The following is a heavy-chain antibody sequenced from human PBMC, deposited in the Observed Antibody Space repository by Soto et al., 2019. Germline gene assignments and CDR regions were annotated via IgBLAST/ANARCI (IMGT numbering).Heavy chain of an antibody. V-gene: IGHV1-3*01. Sequence: ASVKVSCKASGYTCTSYAMHWVRQAPGQRLEWMGWINAGNGNTKCSQKFQDRVTITRDTSASTAYMELSSLRSEDTVVYYCARGESVVGDYWGQGTLVTVSS. CDR2: INAGNGNT. J-gene: IGHJ4*02. CDR3: ARGESVVGDY. D-gene: IGHD2-15*01. CDR1: GYTCTSYA.